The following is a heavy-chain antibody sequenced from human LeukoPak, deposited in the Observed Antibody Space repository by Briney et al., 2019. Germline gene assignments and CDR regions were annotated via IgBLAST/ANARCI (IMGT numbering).Heavy chain of an antibody. V-gene: IGHV3-21*01. CDR1: GFTFSSYS. CDR3: ARVCSNTSCWGAFDI. D-gene: IGHD2-2*01. CDR2: ISSSSSYI. Sequence: GGSLRLSCAASGFTFSSYSMNWVRQAPGKGLEWVSSISSSSSYIYYADSVKGRFTISGDNAKNSLYLQMNSLRAEDTAVYYCARVCSNTSCWGAFDIWGQGTLVTVSS. J-gene: IGHJ4*02.